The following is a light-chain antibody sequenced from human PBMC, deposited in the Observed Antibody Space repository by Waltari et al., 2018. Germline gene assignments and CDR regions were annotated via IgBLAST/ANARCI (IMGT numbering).Light chain of an antibody. CDR3: SSYTISSTVV. J-gene: IGLJ2*01. Sequence: QSALTQPASVSGSPGQSITISCTGTSSDVGGYNSVSWYQQHPGKPPKLMIYDVSDRPSGVSNRSPGSKPGNTASLTISGLQAEDEADYYCSSYTISSTVVFGGGTKLTVL. V-gene: IGLV2-14*03. CDR1: SSDVGGYNS. CDR2: DVS.